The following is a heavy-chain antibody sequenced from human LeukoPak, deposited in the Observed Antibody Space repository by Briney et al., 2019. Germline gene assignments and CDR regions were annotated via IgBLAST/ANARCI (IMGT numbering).Heavy chain of an antibody. J-gene: IGHJ2*01. CDR3: ASYYYDSSGYYRPYWYFDL. D-gene: IGHD3-22*01. V-gene: IGHV4-34*01. CDR1: GGSLSGHF. CDR2: INHSGST. Sequence: SETLSLTCAVYGGSLSGHFWNWIRQPPGKRLEWIGEINHSGSTNYNPALKSRVSISVDTSKNQFSLKLSSVTAADTAVYYCASYYYDSSGYYRPYWYFDLWGRGTLVTVSS.